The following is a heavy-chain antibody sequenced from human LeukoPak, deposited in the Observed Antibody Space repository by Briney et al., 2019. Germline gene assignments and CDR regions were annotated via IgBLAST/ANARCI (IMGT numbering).Heavy chain of an antibody. D-gene: IGHD2-21*01. V-gene: IGHV4-34*01. CDR2: MNHRGTH. Sequence: PSETLSLTCALYVASFSDDYWNWIRQPPGKGLEWLGEMNHRGTHEYNTSLQSRVHMPVQTSNNEYSLRLTSVTAADTAVYYGARTIVGPGTSYFDQWGQGTLVTVSS. CDR3: ARTIVGPGTSYFDQ. CDR1: VASFSDDY. J-gene: IGHJ4*02.